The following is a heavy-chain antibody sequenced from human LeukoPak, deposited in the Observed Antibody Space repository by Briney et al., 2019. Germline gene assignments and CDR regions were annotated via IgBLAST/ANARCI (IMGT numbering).Heavy chain of an antibody. D-gene: IGHD4-17*01. Sequence: SETLSHACTVSGYSISSGYYWGWIRQPPGKGLEWIGSINHSGSTYYNPSLKSRVTISVDTSKNQFSLNLTSVSAADTAVYYCARGPTTSPQYSFDYWGQGNMVTVSS. CDR1: GYSISSGYY. V-gene: IGHV4-38-2*02. CDR2: INHSGST. J-gene: IGHJ4*02. CDR3: ARGPTTSPQYSFDY.